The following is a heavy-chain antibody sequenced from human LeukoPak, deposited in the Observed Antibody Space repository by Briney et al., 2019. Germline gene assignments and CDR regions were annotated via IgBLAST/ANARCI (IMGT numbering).Heavy chain of an antibody. D-gene: IGHD5-18*01. CDR3: AGSSSTARSYFDY. V-gene: IGHV3-30*04. J-gene: IGHJ4*02. Sequence: GPSLRLSCATSGFTFSSSTMRWVRQAPGKGLEGVAFITYDGSNTYYRDSVEGRFTISRDDSKNTVYLQMNSLRAEDTAVYYCAGSSSTARSYFDYWGQGILVTVSS. CDR1: GFTFSSST. CDR2: ITYDGSNT.